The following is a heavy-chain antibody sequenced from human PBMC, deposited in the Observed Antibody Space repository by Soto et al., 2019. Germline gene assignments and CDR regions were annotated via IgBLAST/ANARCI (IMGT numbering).Heavy chain of an antibody. CDR1: GYNFAGYW. J-gene: IGHJ4*02. D-gene: IGHD3-3*01. Sequence: PGESLKISCKGCGYNFAGYWIAWVRQMPGKGLELMGIIYPSDSDTRYRPSFQGQVTISADKSISSAYLQWSSLRASDTAMYYCARGGVSTRTFDYWGKGTPVTVSS. CDR3: ARGGVSTRTFDY. CDR2: IYPSDSDT. V-gene: IGHV5-51*01.